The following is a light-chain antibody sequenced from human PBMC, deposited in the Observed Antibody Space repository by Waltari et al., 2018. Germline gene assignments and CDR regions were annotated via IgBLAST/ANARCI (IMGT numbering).Light chain of an antibody. CDR1: SSNIGNNY. V-gene: IGLV1-51*02. J-gene: IGLJ3*02. CDR2: EVN. CDR3: ATWDSSLSAWV. Sequence: QSVLTQPPSVSAAPGQKVTISCSGSSSNIGNNYVSWFQHVSGTAPKLLIYEVNNRPSGLPDRFPGSKPGTSATLGITGLQTGDEAHYYCATWDSSLSAWVFGGGTKLTVL.